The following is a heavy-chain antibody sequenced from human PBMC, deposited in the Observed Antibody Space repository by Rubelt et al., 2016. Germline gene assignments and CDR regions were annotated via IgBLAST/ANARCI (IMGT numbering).Heavy chain of an antibody. Sequence: QVQLQQWGAGLLKPSETLSLTCAVYGGSFSGYYWSWIRQPPGKGLEWIGEINHSGSTNYNPSLKIRVSISVDTSTNPFSLKLCSLTAADTAVYYCAGTIKLYYDFWSGYHWFDPWGQGTLVTVSS. CDR3: AGTIKLYYDFWSGYHWFDP. CDR1: GGSFSGYY. CDR2: INHSGST. D-gene: IGHD3-3*01. V-gene: IGHV4-34*01. J-gene: IGHJ5*02.